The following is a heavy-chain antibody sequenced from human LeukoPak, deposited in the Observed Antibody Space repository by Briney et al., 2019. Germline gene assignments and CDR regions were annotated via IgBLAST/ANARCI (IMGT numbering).Heavy chain of an antibody. D-gene: IGHD3-3*01. J-gene: IGHJ3*02. V-gene: IGHV3-21*01. CDR1: GFTFSSYS. Sequence: GGSLRLSCAASGFTFSSYSMNWVRQAPGKGLEWVSSISSSSSYIYYADSVKGRFTISRDNSKNTLYLQMNSLRAEDTAVYYCSRHDFWSGYGAFDIWGQGTMVTVSS. CDR3: SRHDFWSGYGAFDI. CDR2: ISSSSSYI.